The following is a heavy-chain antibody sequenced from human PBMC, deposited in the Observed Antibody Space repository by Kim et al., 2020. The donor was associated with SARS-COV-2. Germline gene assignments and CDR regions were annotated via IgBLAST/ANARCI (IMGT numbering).Heavy chain of an antibody. CDR1: GFTFGDYA. V-gene: IGHV3-49*03. Sequence: GGSLRLSCTVSGFTFGDYAMSWFRQAPGKGLEWVGFIRSKAYGGTTEYAASVKGRFTISRDDSKSIAYLQMNSLKTEDTAVYYCTRIHPDKGDFWSGYSPNYYYGRDVLGQGTTVAVSS. J-gene: IGHJ6*02. CDR2: IRSKAYGGTT. D-gene: IGHD3-3*01. CDR3: TRIHPDKGDFWSGYSPNYYYGRDV.